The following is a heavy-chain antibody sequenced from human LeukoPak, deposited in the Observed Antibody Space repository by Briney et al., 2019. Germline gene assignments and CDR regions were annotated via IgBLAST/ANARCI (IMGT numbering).Heavy chain of an antibody. V-gene: IGHV3-30-3*01. D-gene: IGHD4-17*01. J-gene: IGHJ6*03. CDR3: ARGRTVTTGYMDV. Sequence: GGSLRLSCAASGFTFSSYAMHWVRQAPGKGLEWVAVISYDGSNKYYADSVKGRFTISRDNSKNTLYLQMNSLRAEDTAVYYCARGRTVTTGYMDVWGKGTTVTVSS. CDR1: GFTFSSYA. CDR2: ISYDGSNK.